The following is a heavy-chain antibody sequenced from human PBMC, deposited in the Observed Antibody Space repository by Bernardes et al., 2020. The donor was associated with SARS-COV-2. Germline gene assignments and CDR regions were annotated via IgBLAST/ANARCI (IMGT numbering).Heavy chain of an antibody. CDR2: ISSSSSYI. D-gene: IGHD2-2*01. J-gene: IGHJ6*02. V-gene: IGHV3-21*01. CDR3: ARVRGSGTLYYYYGMDV. Sequence: GGSLRLSCAASGFTFSSYSMNWVRQAPGKGLEWVSSISSSSSYIYYADSVKGRFTISRDNAKNSLYLQMNSLRAEDTAVYYCARVRGSGTLYYYYGMDVWGQGTTVTVSS. CDR1: GFTFSSYS.